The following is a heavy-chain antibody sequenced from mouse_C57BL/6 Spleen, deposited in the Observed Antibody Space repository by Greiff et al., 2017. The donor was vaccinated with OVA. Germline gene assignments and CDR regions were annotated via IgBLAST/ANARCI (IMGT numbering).Heavy chain of an antibody. CDR3: ARSGLGGAMDY. Sequence: VQLQQPGAELVKPGASVKLSCKASGYTFTSYWMHWVKQRPGQGLEWIGMIHPNSGSTNYNEKFKSKATLTVDKSSSTAYMQLSSLTSEDSAVYYCARSGLGGAMDYWGQGTSVTVSS. V-gene: IGHV1-64*01. CDR2: IHPNSGST. D-gene: IGHD4-1*01. J-gene: IGHJ4*01. CDR1: GYTFTSYW.